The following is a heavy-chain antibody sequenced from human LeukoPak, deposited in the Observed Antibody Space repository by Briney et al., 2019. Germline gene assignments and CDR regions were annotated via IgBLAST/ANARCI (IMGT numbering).Heavy chain of an antibody. J-gene: IGHJ4*02. CDR1: GFTFSSYS. D-gene: IGHD6-19*01. Sequence: GGSLRLSCAASGFTFSSYSMNWVRQAPGKGLEWVSYISSSSSTIYYADSVKGRFTISRDNAKNSLYLQMNSLRAEDTAVYYCARPQLPSIAVAGPGLDYWGQGTLVTVSS. V-gene: IGHV3-48*04. CDR2: ISSSSSTI. CDR3: ARPQLPSIAVAGPGLDY.